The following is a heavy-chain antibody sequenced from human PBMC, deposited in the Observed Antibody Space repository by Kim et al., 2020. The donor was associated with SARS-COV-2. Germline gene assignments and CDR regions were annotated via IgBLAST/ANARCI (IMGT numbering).Heavy chain of an antibody. Sequence: GGSLRLSCAASGFTFSSYGMHWVRQAPGKGLEWVAVISYDGSNKYYADSVKGRFTISRDNSKNTLYLQMNSLRAEDTAVYYCARGPMVAATYYYYGMDVWGQGTTVTVSS. V-gene: IGHV3-33*05. CDR1: GFTFSSYG. D-gene: IGHD2-15*01. CDR2: ISYDGSNK. CDR3: ARGPMVAATYYYYGMDV. J-gene: IGHJ6*02.